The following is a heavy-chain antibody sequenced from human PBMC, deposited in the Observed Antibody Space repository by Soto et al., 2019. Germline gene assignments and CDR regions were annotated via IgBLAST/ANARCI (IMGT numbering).Heavy chain of an antibody. CDR3: ASCGSGSYYSAFDI. J-gene: IGHJ3*02. D-gene: IGHD3-10*01. CDR2: MNPNSGNT. V-gene: IGHV1-8*01. CDR1: GYTFTSYD. Sequence: ASVKVSCKASGYTFTSYDINWVRQATGQGLEWMGWMNPNSGNTGYAQKFQGRVTMTRNTSISTAYMELSSLRSEDTAVYYCASCGSGSYYSAFDIWGQGTMVTVSS.